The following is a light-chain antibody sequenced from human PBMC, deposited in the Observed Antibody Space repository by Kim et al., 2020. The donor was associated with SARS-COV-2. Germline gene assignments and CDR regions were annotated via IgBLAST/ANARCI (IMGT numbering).Light chain of an antibody. J-gene: IGLJ2*01. V-gene: IGLV3-19*01. CDR3: NSRDSSGNHPVV. Sequence: SSELTQDPAVSVAFGQTVRITCQGDSLRSYYASWYQQKPGQAPVLVIYGKNNRPSGIPDRFSGSSSGNTASLTITGAQAEDEADYYCNSRDSSGNHPVVF. CDR1: SLRSYY. CDR2: GKN.